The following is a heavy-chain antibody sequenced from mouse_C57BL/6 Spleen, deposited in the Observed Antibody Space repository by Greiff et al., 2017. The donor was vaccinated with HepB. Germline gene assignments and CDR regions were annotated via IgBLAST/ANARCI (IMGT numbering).Heavy chain of an antibody. CDR2: ISYDGSN. D-gene: IGHD1-1*02. V-gene: IGHV3-6*01. CDR3: ARHYSYYFDY. Sequence: EVKVEESGPGLVKPSQSLSLTCSVTGYSITSGYYWNWIRQFPGNKLEWMGYISYDGSNNYNPSLKNRISITRDTSKNQFFLKLNSVTTEDTATYYCARHYSYYFDYWGQGTTLTVSS. J-gene: IGHJ2*01. CDR1: GYSITSGYY.